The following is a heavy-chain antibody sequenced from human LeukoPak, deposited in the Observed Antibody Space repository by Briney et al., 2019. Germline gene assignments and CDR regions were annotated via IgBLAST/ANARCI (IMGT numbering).Heavy chain of an antibody. Sequence: GGSLRLSCAASGFTFSSYAMSWVRQAPGKGLEWVSAISGSGGSTYYADSVKGRFTISRDNSKNTLYLQMNSLRAEDTAVYYCAKPPPFMIVVVITTTPRFDYWGQGTLVTVFS. D-gene: IGHD3-22*01. CDR2: ISGSGGST. V-gene: IGHV3-23*01. CDR1: GFTFSSYA. J-gene: IGHJ4*02. CDR3: AKPPPFMIVVVITTTPRFDY.